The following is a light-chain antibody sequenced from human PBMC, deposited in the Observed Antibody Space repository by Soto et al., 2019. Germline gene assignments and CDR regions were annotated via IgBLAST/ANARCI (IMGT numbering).Light chain of an antibody. J-gene: IGKJ2*01. CDR3: QVYNSWPPEL. V-gene: IGKV3-15*01. Sequence: EIVITQSPATLSVSPGERATLSCRASQRVSSDLAWYQQKPGQAPRLLIYGASTRATGIPARFGGSGSGTEFTLTISSLQSEDFAVYYCQVYNSWPPELFGQGTKLELK. CDR1: QRVSSD. CDR2: GAS.